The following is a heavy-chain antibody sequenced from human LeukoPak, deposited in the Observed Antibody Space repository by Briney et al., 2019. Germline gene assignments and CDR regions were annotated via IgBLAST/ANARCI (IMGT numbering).Heavy chain of an antibody. CDR2: FDPEDGET. V-gene: IGHV1-24*01. J-gene: IGHJ6*03. Sequence: ASVKVSCKVSGYTLTELSMHWVRQAPGKGLEWMGGFDPEDGETIYAQKFQGRVTMTEDTSTDTAYMELSSLRSEDTAVYYCATAAGLPSYYYYYMDVWGKGTTVTVSS. CDR1: GYTLTELS. D-gene: IGHD6-19*01. CDR3: ATAAGLPSYYYYYMDV.